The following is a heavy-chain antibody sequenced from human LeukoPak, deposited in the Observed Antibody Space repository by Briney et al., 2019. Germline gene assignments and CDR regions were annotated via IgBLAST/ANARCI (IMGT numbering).Heavy chain of an antibody. J-gene: IGHJ3*02. CDR2: IYTSGST. CDR3: ARDQTYYDSSGYSLYAFDI. Sequence: SEXXXLTCTVSGGSISSYYWSWIRQPAGKGLEWIGRIYTSGSTNYNPSLTSRVTMSVDTSKNQFSLKLSSVTAADTAVYYCARDQTYYDSSGYSLYAFDIWGQGTMVTVSS. V-gene: IGHV4-4*07. CDR1: GGSISSYY. D-gene: IGHD3-22*01.